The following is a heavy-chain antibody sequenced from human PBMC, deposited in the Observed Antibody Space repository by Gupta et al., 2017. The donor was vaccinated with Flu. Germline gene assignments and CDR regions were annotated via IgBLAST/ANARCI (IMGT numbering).Heavy chain of an antibody. CDR3: ARNRGWEQFDY. V-gene: IGHV3-7*01. Sequence: EVQLVESGGGLVQPGGSLRLSCSASGFTFSDSWMNWVRQAPGKGLEWVANINQDGSTKNYVDSLKGRFTVSRDNAKNSLYLQMDSLRAEDTAVYFGARNRGWEQFDYWGQGTLVTVSS. D-gene: IGHD5-24*01. J-gene: IGHJ4*02. CDR1: GFTFSDSW. CDR2: INQDGSTK.